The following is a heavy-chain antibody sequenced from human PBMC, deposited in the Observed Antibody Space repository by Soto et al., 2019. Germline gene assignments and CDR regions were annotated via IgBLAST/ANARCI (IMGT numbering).Heavy chain of an antibody. CDR3: ARVRYYDSSGVLDAFDI. J-gene: IGHJ3*02. Sequence: ASVKVSCKASGYTFTGYYMHWVRQAPGQGLEWMGWINPNSGGTNYAQKFQGWVTMTRDTSISTAYMELSRLRSDDTAVYYCARVRYYDSSGVLDAFDIWGQGTMVTVSS. D-gene: IGHD3-22*01. CDR2: INPNSGGT. V-gene: IGHV1-2*04. CDR1: GYTFTGYY.